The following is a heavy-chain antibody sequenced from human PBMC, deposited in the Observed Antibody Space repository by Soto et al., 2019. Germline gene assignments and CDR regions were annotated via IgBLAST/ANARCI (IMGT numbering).Heavy chain of an antibody. Sequence: PGGSLGLSCAASGFTFSTYAMTWVRQAPGKGLEWVSAVSGSGDSTYYADSVKGRFTISRDNSQDTLYLQMNSLRAEDTAVYYCASYYSGSGIHHDSFDVWGQGTMVTGSS. CDR2: VSGSGDST. CDR3: ASYYSGSGIHHDSFDV. CDR1: GFTFSTYA. D-gene: IGHD3-10*01. J-gene: IGHJ3*01. V-gene: IGHV3-23*01.